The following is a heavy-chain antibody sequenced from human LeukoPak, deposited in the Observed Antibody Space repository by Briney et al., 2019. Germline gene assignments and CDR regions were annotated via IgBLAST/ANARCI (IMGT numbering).Heavy chain of an antibody. CDR1: GYSFTSYW. J-gene: IGHJ3*02. V-gene: IGHV5-51*01. Sequence: GGSLKSSCWGSGYSFTSYWIGWVRQRPGKGLEGMGIIYPGGSDTRYSPSFQGQVTISADNYISTAYLQWRTLKPSDTAMYYCARRPFPLAAFNIWGQGTMVPVSS. CDR2: IYPGGSDT. CDR3: ARRPFPLAAFNI.